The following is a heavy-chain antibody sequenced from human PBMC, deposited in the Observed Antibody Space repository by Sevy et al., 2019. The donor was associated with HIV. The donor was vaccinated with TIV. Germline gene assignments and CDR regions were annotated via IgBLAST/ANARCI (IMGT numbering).Heavy chain of an antibody. CDR3: ARAGLARYYYYMDV. CDR1: GFTFSSYS. V-gene: IGHV3-21*01. CDR2: ISSSSSDI. J-gene: IGHJ6*03. Sequence: GESLKISCAASGFTFSSYSMNWVRQVPGKGLEWVSSISSSSSDIYYADSVKGRFTISRDNAKNSLYLQMNSLRAEDTAVYYCARAGLARYYYYMDVWGKGTTVTVSS.